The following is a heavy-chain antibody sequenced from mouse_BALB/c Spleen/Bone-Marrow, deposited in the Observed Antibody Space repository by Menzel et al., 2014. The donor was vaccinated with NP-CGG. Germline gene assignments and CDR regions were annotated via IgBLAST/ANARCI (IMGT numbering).Heavy chain of an antibody. CDR3: ASYYYGSSSFAY. Sequence: DVKLQESGAELVKPGASVKLSCTASGFNIKDTYMHWVKQRPEQGLEWIGRIDPANGNTKYDPKFQGKATITADTSSNTAYLQLSSLTSEDTAVYYCASYYYGSSSFAYWGQGTLVTVPA. J-gene: IGHJ3*01. V-gene: IGHV14-3*02. CDR2: IDPANGNT. D-gene: IGHD1-1*01. CDR1: GFNIKDTY.